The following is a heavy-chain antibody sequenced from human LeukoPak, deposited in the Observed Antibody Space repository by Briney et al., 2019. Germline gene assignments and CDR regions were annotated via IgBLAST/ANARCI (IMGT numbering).Heavy chain of an antibody. J-gene: IGHJ5*02. V-gene: IGHV1-8*03. CDR3: ERGGSPLGYCSSTSCYEGDNWFDP. D-gene: IGHD2-2*01. Sequence: ASVKVSCKASGYTFTSYDINWVRQATGQGLEWMGWMNPNSGNTGYAQKFQGRVTITRNTSISTAYMELSSLRSEDTAVYYCERGGSPLGYCSSTSCYEGDNWFDPWGQGTLVTVSS. CDR2: MNPNSGNT. CDR1: GYTFTSYD.